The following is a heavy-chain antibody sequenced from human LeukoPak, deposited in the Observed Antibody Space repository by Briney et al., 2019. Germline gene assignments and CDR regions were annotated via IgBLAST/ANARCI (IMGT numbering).Heavy chain of an antibody. D-gene: IGHD3-9*01. CDR1: GFTFDGYG. CDR3: TKVTDWRTGFDY. Sequence: GGSLRLSCAASGFTFDGYGLYWVRQAPGKGLEWVSGITWNSDDMAYADSVKGRFTISRDNAKNCLYLQMNSLRVEDTALYYCTKVTDWRTGFDYWGQGTLVTVSS. V-gene: IGHV3-9*01. CDR2: ITWNSDDM. J-gene: IGHJ4*02.